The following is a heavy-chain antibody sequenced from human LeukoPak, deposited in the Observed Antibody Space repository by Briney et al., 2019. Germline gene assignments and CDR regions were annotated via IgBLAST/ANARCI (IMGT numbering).Heavy chain of an antibody. CDR1: GGSFSGYY. D-gene: IGHD5-12*01. CDR3: ARHDSGYDPYYYYGMDV. CDR2: INHSGST. J-gene: IGHJ6*02. Sequence: SETLSLTCAVYGGSFSGYYWSWIRQPPGKGLEWIGEINHSGSTNYNPSLKSRVTISVDTSKNQFSLKLSPVTAADTAVYYCARHDSGYDPYYYYGMDVWGQGTTVTVSS. V-gene: IGHV4-34*01.